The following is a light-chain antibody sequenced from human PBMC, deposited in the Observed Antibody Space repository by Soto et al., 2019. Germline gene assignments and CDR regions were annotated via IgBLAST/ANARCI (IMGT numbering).Light chain of an antibody. V-gene: IGKV3-20*01. Sequence: DIVLTQSPGSLSSSAGERATLSCRASQSVDSSFCSCYQQKPGQPPRLLIYGASNRATGLPDRFSGSGSGTYFILTISRLEPDDFVVYYCQQYVSSVTFGQGTKVEIK. CDR3: QQYVSSVT. J-gene: IGKJ1*01. CDR1: QSVDSSF. CDR2: GAS.